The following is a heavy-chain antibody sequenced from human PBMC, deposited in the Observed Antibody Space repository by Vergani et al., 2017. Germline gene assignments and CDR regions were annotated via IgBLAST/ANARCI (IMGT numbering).Heavy chain of an antibody. CDR1: GGTFSSYA. J-gene: IGHJ3*02. Sequence: QVQLVQSGAEVKKPGSSVKVSCKASGGTFSSYAISWVRQAPGQGLEWMGGIIPIFGTANYAQKFQGRVTITADESTSTAYMELSSLRSEDTAVYYCASVADYYDSSGYYYRGGAFDIWGQGTMVTVSS. CDR3: ASVADYYDSSGYYYRGGAFDI. CDR2: IIPIFGTA. D-gene: IGHD3-22*01. V-gene: IGHV1-69*01.